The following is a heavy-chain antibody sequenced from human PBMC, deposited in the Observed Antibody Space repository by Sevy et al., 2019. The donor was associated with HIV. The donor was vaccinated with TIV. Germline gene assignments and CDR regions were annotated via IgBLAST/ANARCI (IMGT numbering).Heavy chain of an antibody. CDR2: IYHSGST. Sequence: SETLSLTCAVSGYSISSGYYWGWIRQPPGKGLEWIGSIYHSGSTYYNPSLKSRVTISVDTSKNQFSLKLSSVTAADTAVYYCARDYVGIQLWLRPRGLFDYWGQGTLVTVSS. V-gene: IGHV4-38-2*02. D-gene: IGHD5-18*01. J-gene: IGHJ4*02. CDR3: ARDYVGIQLWLRPRGLFDY. CDR1: GYSISSGYY.